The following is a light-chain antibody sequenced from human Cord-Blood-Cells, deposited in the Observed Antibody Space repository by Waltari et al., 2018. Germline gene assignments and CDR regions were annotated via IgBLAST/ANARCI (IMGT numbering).Light chain of an antibody. CDR1: QSVLYSSNNKNY. J-gene: IGKJ5*01. Sequence: DIVMTQSPDSLALSLGERDTINCKTSQSVLYSSNNKNYLAWYQQKPGQPPKLLIYWASTRESGVPDRFSGSGSGTDFTLTISSLQAEDVAVYYCQQYYSTPITFGQGTRLEIK. V-gene: IGKV4-1*01. CDR2: WAS. CDR3: QQYYSTPIT.